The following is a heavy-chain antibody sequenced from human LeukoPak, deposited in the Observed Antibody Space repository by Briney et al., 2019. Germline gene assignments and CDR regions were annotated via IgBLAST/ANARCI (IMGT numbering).Heavy chain of an antibody. Sequence: GGSLRLSCVDSGFTLSSYGMNWVLQAPGKGLEWLSYISISSRTTSYADSVKGRFTISRDDAKNSLYLQMNSLRAEDTAVYYCAREELRNYYYMDVWGKGTTVTVSS. CDR1: GFTLSSYG. CDR2: ISISSRTT. CDR3: AREELRNYYYMDV. V-gene: IGHV3-48*04. J-gene: IGHJ6*03. D-gene: IGHD1-7*01.